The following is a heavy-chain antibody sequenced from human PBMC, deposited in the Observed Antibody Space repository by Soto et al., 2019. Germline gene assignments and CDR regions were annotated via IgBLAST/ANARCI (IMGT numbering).Heavy chain of an antibody. CDR3: TTDRLGSGYYLPNWSDP. V-gene: IGHV3-15*01. Sequence: GGSLRLSCAASGFTFSNAWMSWVRQAPGKGLEWVGRIKSKTDGGTTGYAAPVKGRFTISRDDSKNTLYLQMNSLKTEDTAVYYFTTDRLGSGYYLPNWSDPWGQGTLVTVSS. CDR2: IKSKTDGGTT. D-gene: IGHD3-3*01. J-gene: IGHJ5*02. CDR1: GFTFSNAW.